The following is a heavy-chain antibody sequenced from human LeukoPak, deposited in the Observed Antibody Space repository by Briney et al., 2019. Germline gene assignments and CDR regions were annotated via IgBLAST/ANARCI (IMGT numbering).Heavy chain of an antibody. Sequence: GALRLSCAASGFTFSSYGMHWVRQAPGKGLEWVAVIWYDGSNKYYADSVKGRFTISRDNSKNTLYLQMNSLRAEDTAVYYCARNPDSLIIVVVPAAPSSGRAVWGQGPRSPSP. CDR1: GFTFSSYG. V-gene: IGHV3-33*01. CDR3: ARNPDSLIIVVVPAAPSSGRAV. J-gene: IGHJ6*02. D-gene: IGHD2-2*01. CDR2: IWYDGSNK.